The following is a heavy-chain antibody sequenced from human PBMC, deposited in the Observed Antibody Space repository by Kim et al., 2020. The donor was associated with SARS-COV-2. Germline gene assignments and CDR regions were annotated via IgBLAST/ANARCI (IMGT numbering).Heavy chain of an antibody. Sequence: SETLSLTCTVSGGSISSYYWSWIRQPPGKGLEWIGYIYYSGSTNYNPSLKSRVTISVDTSKNQFSLKLSSVTAADTAVYYCARPGPPDYPTMYFDLWGRGTLVTVSS. CDR2: IYYSGST. D-gene: IGHD4-17*01. CDR3: ARPGPPDYPTMYFDL. V-gene: IGHV4-59*01. J-gene: IGHJ2*01. CDR1: GGSISSYY.